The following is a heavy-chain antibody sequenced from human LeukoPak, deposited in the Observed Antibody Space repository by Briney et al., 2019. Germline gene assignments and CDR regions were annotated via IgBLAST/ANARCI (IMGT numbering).Heavy chain of an antibody. J-gene: IGHJ5*02. CDR3: ARVSTLYGDYVVWFDP. CDR1: GYTFTSYY. CDR2: ISAYNGNT. D-gene: IGHD4-17*01. V-gene: IGHV1-18*04. Sequence: GASVKVSCKASGYTFTSYYMHWVRQAPGQGLEWMGWISAYNGNTNYAQKLQGRVTMTTDTSTSTAYMELRSLRSDDTAVYYCARVSTLYGDYVVWFDPWGQGTLVTVSS.